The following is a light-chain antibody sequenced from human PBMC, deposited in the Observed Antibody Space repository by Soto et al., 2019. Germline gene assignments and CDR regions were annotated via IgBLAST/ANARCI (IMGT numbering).Light chain of an antibody. J-gene: IGLJ1*01. CDR2: EVY. Sequence: LTESRSECVSLWVAVVILNKGTSGDVGGYNYVSWYQKHPGKAPILLIYEVYRRPSGVPNRFSGSKSGNRAALTVSGLQAEDEADYYCSSYAGDNNFVFGTGTKVTVL. CDR3: SSYAGDNNFV. CDR1: SGDVGGYNY. V-gene: IGLV2-8*01.